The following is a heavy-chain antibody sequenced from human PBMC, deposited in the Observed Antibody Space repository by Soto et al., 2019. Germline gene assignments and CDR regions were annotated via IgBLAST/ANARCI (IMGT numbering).Heavy chain of an antibody. J-gene: IGHJ5*02. D-gene: IGHD2-8*01. CDR3: AKASILMVYAPGS. Sequence: GGSLRLSCAASGFTFSSYAMSWVRQAPGKGLEWVSAISGSGDSTYYADSVKGRFTISRGNSKNTLYLQMSSLRAEDTAIYYCAKASILMVYAPGSWGQGTLVTVSS. CDR2: ISGSGDST. V-gene: IGHV3-23*01. CDR1: GFTFSSYA.